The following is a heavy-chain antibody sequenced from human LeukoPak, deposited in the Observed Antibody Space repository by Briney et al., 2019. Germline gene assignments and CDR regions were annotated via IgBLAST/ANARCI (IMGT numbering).Heavy chain of an antibody. V-gene: IGHV4-61*02. CDR2: IYTSGST. D-gene: IGHD3-3*01. CDR1: GGSISSGSYY. Sequence: SETLSLTCTVSGGSISSGSYYWSWIRQPAGKGLEWIGRIYTSGSTNYIPSLKSRVTISVDTSKNQFSLKLSSVTAADTAVYYCARDHDFWSGYYARDSDAFDIWGQGTMVTVSS. J-gene: IGHJ3*02. CDR3: ARDHDFWSGYYARDSDAFDI.